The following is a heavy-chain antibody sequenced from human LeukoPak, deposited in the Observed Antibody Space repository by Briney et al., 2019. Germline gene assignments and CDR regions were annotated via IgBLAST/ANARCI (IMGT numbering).Heavy chain of an antibody. V-gene: IGHV3-21*01. CDR3: ARDRTAKYDSSGYFGSIDC. CDR1: GFTFSSYS. Sequence: GGSLRLSCSASGFTFSSYSMTWVRQAPGKGLEWVSSITGSSSYIYQGDSVKGRFTISRDNAKSSLYLQMNGLRAEDTAVYYCARDRTAKYDSSGYFGSIDCWGQGTLVTVSS. D-gene: IGHD3-22*01. J-gene: IGHJ4*02. CDR2: ITGSSSYI.